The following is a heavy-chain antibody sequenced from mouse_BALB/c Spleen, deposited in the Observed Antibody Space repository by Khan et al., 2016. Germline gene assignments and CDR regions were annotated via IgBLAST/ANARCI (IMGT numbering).Heavy chain of an antibody. CDR3: TSLRRAWFSD. CDR1: GYSFTSYW. Sequence: VQLQQSGTVLARPGASVEMSCKASGYSFTSYWMYWVKQRPGQGLEWIGAIFPGNNDTNYNLKFKDQAKLTAVTSASTAYMEFSSLTNEDSAVYYCTSLRRAWFSDWGQGTLVTVSA. CDR2: IFPGNNDT. J-gene: IGHJ3*01. V-gene: IGHV1-5*01.